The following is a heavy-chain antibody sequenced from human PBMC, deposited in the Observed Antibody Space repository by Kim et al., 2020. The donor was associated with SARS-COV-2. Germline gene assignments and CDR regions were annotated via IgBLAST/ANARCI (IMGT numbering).Heavy chain of an antibody. V-gene: IGHV3-48*03. J-gene: IGHJ6*02. CDR3: ARMLQVRGVIPTEPLYYYYGMDV. CDR2: ISSSGSTI. Sequence: GGSLRLSCAASGFTFSSYEMNWVRQAPGKGLEWVSYISSSGSTIYYADSVKGRFTISRDNAKNSLYLQMNSLRAEDTAVYYCARMLQVRGVIPTEPLYYYYGMDVWGQGTTVTVSS. CDR1: GFTFSSYE. D-gene: IGHD3-10*01.